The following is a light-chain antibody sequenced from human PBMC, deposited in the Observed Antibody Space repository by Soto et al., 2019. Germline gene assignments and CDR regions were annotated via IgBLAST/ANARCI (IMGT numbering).Light chain of an antibody. V-gene: IGKV3-11*01. Sequence: IVLTQSPATLSLSPGERATLSCRASQSVSSYLAWYQQKPGQAPRLLIYDASNRATGIPARFSGSGSGTEFTLTISSLQPDDFATYYCQQYNSYWPFG. CDR1: QSVSSY. J-gene: IGKJ1*01. CDR2: DAS. CDR3: QQYNSYWP.